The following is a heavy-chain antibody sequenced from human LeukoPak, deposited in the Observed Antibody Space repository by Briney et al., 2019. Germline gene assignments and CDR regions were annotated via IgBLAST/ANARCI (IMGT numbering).Heavy chain of an antibody. J-gene: IGHJ4*02. D-gene: IGHD3-22*01. V-gene: IGHV3-30*04. CDR2: KSYDGSNK. CDR3: ARDDYYDSSGSHDY. Sequence: GGSLRLSCAASGFTFSSYAMHWVRQAPGKGLEWVAVKSYDGSNKYYADSVKGRFTISRDNSKNTLYLQMNSLRAEDTAVYYCARDDYYDSSGSHDYWGQGTLVTVSS. CDR1: GFTFSSYA.